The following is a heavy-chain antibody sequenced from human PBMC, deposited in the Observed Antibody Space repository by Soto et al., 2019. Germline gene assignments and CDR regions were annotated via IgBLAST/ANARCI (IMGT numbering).Heavy chain of an antibody. CDR1: GYTFTGYY. CDR2: INPNSGGT. CDR3: ARDPLGYCSSTSCYSRFDP. V-gene: IGHV1-2*02. D-gene: IGHD2-2*02. Sequence: QVQLVQSGAEVKKPGASVKVSCKASGYTFTGYYMHWVRQAPGQGLEWMGWINPNSGGTNYAQKFQGRVTMTRDTYSSTAYMELSRLRSDDTAVYYCARDPLGYCSSTSCYSRFDPWGQGTLVTVSS. J-gene: IGHJ5*02.